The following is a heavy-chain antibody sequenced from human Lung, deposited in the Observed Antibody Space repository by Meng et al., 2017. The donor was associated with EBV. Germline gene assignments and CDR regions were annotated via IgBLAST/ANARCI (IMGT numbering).Heavy chain of an antibody. CDR3: VRAWDSGDSFDSFPNY. Sequence: QVQLVHSVDEVKKPAAYMKCSCRGSESNFTDYHIPWGRQAPGTGLEWMGWMNPKSGGANSGQRFQGWVTMTRDTSISTAYMELNRLKSDDTAIYYCVRAWDSGDSFDSFPNYWGQGTLVTVSS. CDR2: MNPKSGGA. CDR1: ESNFTDYH. J-gene: IGHJ4*02. D-gene: IGHD2-21*02. V-gene: IGHV1-2*04.